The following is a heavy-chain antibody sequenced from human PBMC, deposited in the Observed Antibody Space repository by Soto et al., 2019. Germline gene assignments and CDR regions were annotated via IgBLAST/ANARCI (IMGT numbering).Heavy chain of an antibody. J-gene: IGHJ4*02. CDR3: ARLGRWLQALDS. CDR2: IYYTGST. Sequence: QVQLQESGPGLVKPSETLSLTCTVSGGSISDYYWSWIRQPPGKGLEWVGYIYYTGSTTYNPSLKRRPTLSVDTSKNQLSLKLRSVCAADTAVYYCARLGRWLQALDSWGQGTLVTVSS. CDR1: GGSISDYY. V-gene: IGHV4-59*08. D-gene: IGHD5-12*01.